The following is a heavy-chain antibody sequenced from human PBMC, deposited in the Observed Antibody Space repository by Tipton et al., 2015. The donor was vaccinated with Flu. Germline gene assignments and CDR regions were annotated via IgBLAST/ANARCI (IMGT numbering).Heavy chain of an antibody. V-gene: IGHV3-13*01. D-gene: IGHD6-13*01. CDR2: IATSGDT. CDR1: GFTFSSYD. J-gene: IGHJ6*02. CDR3: TRGPLPDSNWYNGMDV. Sequence: SLRLSCEASGFTFSSYDMHWVRQTTGKGLQWVSGIATSGDTYYSGSVKGRFTISRENAKNSVYLELRSVRAGDTAVYYCTRGPLPDSNWYNGMDVWGQGTTVTVFS.